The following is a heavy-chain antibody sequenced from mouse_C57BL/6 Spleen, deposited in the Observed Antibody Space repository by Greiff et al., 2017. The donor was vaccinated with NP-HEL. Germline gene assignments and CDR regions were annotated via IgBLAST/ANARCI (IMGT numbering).Heavy chain of an antibody. CDR3: ARESYSNYGAMDY. CDR1: GYTFTSYT. J-gene: IGHJ4*01. V-gene: IGHV1-4*01. Sequence: QVQLQQSGAELARPGASVKMSCKASGYTFTSYTMHWVKQRPGQGLEWIGYINPSSGYTKYNQKFKDKATLTADKSSSTAYMQLSSLTSEDAAVYYCARESYSNYGAMDYWGQGTSVTVSS. CDR2: INPSSGYT. D-gene: IGHD2-5*01.